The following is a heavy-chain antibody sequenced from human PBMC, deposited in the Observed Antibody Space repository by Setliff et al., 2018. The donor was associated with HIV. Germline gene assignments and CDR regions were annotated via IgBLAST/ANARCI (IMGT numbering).Heavy chain of an antibody. V-gene: IGHV4-4*09. D-gene: IGHD6-19*01. Sequence: SETLSLTCTVSGGSITRYYWSWIRQSPGKGLEWIGYIYISGSTDYSPSLKSRVTISADTSKNQVSLKLTSVTAADSAVYYCARKDWAVAALEYWGQGTLVTVSS. CDR2: IYISGST. J-gene: IGHJ4*02. CDR3: ARKDWAVAALEY. CDR1: GGSITRYY.